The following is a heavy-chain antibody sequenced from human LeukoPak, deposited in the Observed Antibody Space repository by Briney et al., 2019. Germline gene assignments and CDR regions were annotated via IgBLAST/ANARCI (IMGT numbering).Heavy chain of an antibody. D-gene: IGHD3-3*01. Sequence: GRSLRLSFAASGFTFTSYGMHWVRQAPGKGLEWVAVVWDDGSSQNYADSVKGRFTISRDNSKNMLYLQMNSLRAEDTSVYYCAKDQWSPYYWGQGTLVSVSS. CDR2: VWDDGSSQ. V-gene: IGHV3-33*06. J-gene: IGHJ4*02. CDR1: GFTFTSYG. CDR3: AKDQWSPYY.